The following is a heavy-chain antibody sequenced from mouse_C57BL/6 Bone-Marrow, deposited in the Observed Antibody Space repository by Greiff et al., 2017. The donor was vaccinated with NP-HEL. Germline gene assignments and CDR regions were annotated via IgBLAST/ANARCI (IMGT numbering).Heavy chain of an antibody. V-gene: IGHV1-50*01. CDR2: IDPSASYT. CDR3: ARSDYYGSSYVRYFDV. J-gene: IGHJ1*03. Sequence: KESCKASGYTFTSYWMQWVKQRPGQGLEWIGEIDPSASYTNYNQKFKGKATLTVATSSSTAYMQLSSLTCEDSAVYDCARSDYYGSSYVRYFDVWGTGTTVTVSS. CDR1: GYTFTSYW. D-gene: IGHD1-1*01.